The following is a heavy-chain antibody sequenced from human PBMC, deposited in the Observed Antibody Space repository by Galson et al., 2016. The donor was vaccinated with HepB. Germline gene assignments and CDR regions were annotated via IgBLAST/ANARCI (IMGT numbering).Heavy chain of an antibody. D-gene: IGHD3-3*01. CDR1: GFTFSSFW. V-gene: IGHV3-7*01. J-gene: IGHJ4*02. Sequence: SLRLSCAASGFTFSSFWMSWVRQSPGKGPEWVANIKQDGSEIYYVASVKGRFTISRDNAKNSLDLQMNSLSVEDTAVYYCARDGNDFWSGQDSWGQGTLVAVSS. CDR3: ARDGNDFWSGQDS. CDR2: IKQDGSEI.